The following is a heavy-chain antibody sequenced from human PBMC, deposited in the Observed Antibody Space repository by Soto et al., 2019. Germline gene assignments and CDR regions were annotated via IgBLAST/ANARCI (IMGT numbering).Heavy chain of an antibody. CDR2: ISYDGSNK. D-gene: IGHD4-17*01. Sequence: QVQLVESGGGVVQPGRSLRLSCAASGFTFSSYAMHWVRQAPGKGLEWVAVISYDGSNKYYPDSVKGRFTISRDNSKNTLYLQMNSLRAEDTAVYYCAKGVTTRGYFDYWGQGTLVTVSS. CDR1: GFTFSSYA. CDR3: AKGVTTRGYFDY. J-gene: IGHJ4*02. V-gene: IGHV3-30-3*01.